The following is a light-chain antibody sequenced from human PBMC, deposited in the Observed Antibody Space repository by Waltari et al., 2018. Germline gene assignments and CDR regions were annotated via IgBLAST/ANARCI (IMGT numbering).Light chain of an antibody. CDR2: AAS. CDR3: QKYNSALVT. J-gene: IGKJ1*01. CDR1: QGISNY. Sequence: DIQMIQPPSSLSASVGDRVTITCRASQGISNYLAWYQQKPGKVPKLLIYAASTLQSGVPSRFSGSGSGTDFTLTISSLQPEDVATYYCQKYNSALVTFGQGTKVEIK. V-gene: IGKV1-27*01.